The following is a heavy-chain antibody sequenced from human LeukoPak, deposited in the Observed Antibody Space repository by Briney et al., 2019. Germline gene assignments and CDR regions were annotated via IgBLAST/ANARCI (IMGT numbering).Heavy chain of an antibody. CDR3: ARGAYGDK. J-gene: IGHJ4*02. D-gene: IGHD4-17*01. CDR1: GYTLTSYG. V-gene: IGHV1-18*01. CDR2: ISTQSGNT. Sequence: ASVKVSCAASGYTLTSYGINWMRQAPGQGLEWMGWISTQSGNTNYAQKVQGRLTLTTDRSTNTAYMELRSLRSDDAAVYYCARGAYGDKWGQGTMVTVSS.